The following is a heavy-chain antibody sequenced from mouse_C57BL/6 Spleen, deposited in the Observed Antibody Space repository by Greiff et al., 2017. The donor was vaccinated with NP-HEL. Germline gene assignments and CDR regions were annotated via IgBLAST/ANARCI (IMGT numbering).Heavy chain of an antibody. J-gene: IGHJ1*01. CDR1: GYAFSSSW. V-gene: IGHV1-82*01. CDR2: IYPGDGDT. Sequence: QVQLQQSGPELVKPGASVKISCKASGYAFSSSWMNWVKQRPGKGLEWIGRIYPGDGDTNYNGKFKGKATLTADKSSSTAYMQLSSLTSEDSAVYFCARGITPWYFDVWGAGTTVTVSS. D-gene: IGHD1-1*01. CDR3: ARGITPWYFDV.